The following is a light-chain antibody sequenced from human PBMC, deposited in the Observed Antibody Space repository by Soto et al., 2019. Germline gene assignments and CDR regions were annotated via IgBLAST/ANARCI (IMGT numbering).Light chain of an antibody. Sequence: DIQMTQSPSSLSASVGDRVTITCRASQSISSYLNCYQQKPGKAPKLLIYAASSLQSGVPSRFSGSGSGTDVTLTISSLQPEEFATYYCQQSYSTPRTFGQGTKVEIK. CDR2: AAS. CDR1: QSISSY. J-gene: IGKJ1*01. CDR3: QQSYSTPRT. V-gene: IGKV1-39*01.